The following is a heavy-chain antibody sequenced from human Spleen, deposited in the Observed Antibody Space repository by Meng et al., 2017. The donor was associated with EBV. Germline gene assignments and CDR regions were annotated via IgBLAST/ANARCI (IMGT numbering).Heavy chain of an antibody. J-gene: IGHJ4*02. CDR2: INWNGGST. Sequence: GQLVRSGGGVVRPGGSLRLSCAGFGFSFDDYGMTWVRQAPGKGLEWVSDINWNGGSTGYADSVKGRFTVSRDNAKNSLHLQMNSLRAEDTAFYYCARGYRSGKFDYRGQGTLVTVSS. CDR1: GFSFDDYG. CDR3: ARGYRSGKFDY. V-gene: IGHV3-20*04. D-gene: IGHD6-19*01.